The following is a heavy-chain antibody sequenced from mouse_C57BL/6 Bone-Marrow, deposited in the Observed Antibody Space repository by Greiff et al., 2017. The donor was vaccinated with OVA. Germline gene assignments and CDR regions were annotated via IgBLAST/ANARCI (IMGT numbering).Heavy chain of an antibody. CDR3: TRDRGTTVVAPYYYAMDY. J-gene: IGHJ4*01. D-gene: IGHD1-1*01. Sequence: EVQLQQSGEGLVKPGGSLKLSCAASGFTFSSYAMSWVRQTPEKRLEWVAYISSGGDYIYYADTVKGRFTISRDNARNTLYLQMSSLKSEDTAMYYCTRDRGTTVVAPYYYAMDYWGQGTSVTVSS. CDR1: GFTFSSYA. CDR2: ISSGGDYI. V-gene: IGHV5-9-1*02.